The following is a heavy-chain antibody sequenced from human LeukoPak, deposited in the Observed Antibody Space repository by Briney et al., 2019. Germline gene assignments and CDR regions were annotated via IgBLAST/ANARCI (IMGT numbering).Heavy chain of an antibody. CDR3: VTAMVRGEYYYGMDV. Sequence: SVKVSCKASGGTFSSYAISWVRQAPGQGLEWMGRIIPIFGIANYAQKFQGRATITADKSTSTAYMELSSLRSEDTAVYYCVTAMVRGEYYYGMDVWGQGTTVTVSS. J-gene: IGHJ6*02. V-gene: IGHV1-69*04. D-gene: IGHD5-18*01. CDR1: GGTFSSYA. CDR2: IIPIFGIA.